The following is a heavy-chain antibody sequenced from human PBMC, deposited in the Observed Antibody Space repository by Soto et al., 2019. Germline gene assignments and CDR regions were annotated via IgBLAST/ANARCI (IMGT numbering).Heavy chain of an antibody. CDR1: GFTFSSYG. V-gene: IGHV3-33*01. CDR3: ARGRVVVAATPLDY. Sequence: QVQLVESGGGVVQPGRSLRLSCAASGFTFSSYGMHWVRQAPGKGLEWVAVIWYDGSNKYYADSVKGRFTISRVNSKNTLYLQMNSLRAEDTAVYYCARGRVVVAATPLDYWGQGTLVTVSS. D-gene: IGHD2-15*01. CDR2: IWYDGSNK. J-gene: IGHJ4*02.